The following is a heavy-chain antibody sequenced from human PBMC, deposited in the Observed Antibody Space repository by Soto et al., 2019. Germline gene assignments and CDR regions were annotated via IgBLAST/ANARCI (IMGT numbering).Heavy chain of an antibody. CDR3: ARLDGDEFFDY. V-gene: IGHV4-59*01. Sequence: SETLSLTCTVSGGSISSYYWSWIQQPPGKGLEWIGYIYYSGSTNYNPSLKSRVTISVDTSKNQFSLKLSSVTAADTAVYYCARLDGDEFFDYWGQGTLVTVSS. J-gene: IGHJ4*02. CDR2: IYYSGST. D-gene: IGHD4-17*01. CDR1: GGSISSYY.